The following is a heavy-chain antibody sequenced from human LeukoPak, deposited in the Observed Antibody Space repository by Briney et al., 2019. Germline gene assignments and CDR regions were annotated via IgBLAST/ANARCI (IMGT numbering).Heavy chain of an antibody. J-gene: IGHJ4*02. CDR1: GFTFSSYA. D-gene: IGHD6-19*01. CDR3: ARDPVGSGWYDQFDY. Sequence: GGSLRLSCAASGFTFSSYAMSWVRQAPGKGLEWVSAISGSGGSPYYADSVKGRFTISRDNSKNTLYLQMNSLRAEDTAVYYCARDPVGSGWYDQFDYWGQGTLVTVSS. CDR2: ISGSGGSP. V-gene: IGHV3-23*01.